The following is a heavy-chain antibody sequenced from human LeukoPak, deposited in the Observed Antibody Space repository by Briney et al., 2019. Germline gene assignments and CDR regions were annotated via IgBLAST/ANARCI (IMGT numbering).Heavy chain of an antibody. V-gene: IGHV4-59*01. CDR2: IYYSGST. Sequence: PSETQSLTCTVSGGSISSYYWSWIRQPPGKGLEWIGYIYYSGSTNYNPSLKSRVTISVDTSKNQFSLKLSSVTAADTAVYYCARVGLSNGMDVWGQGTTVTVSS. CDR3: ARVGLSNGMDV. J-gene: IGHJ6*02. CDR1: GGSISSYY.